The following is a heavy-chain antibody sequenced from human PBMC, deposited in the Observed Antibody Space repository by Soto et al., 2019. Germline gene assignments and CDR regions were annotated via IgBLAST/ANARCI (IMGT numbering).Heavy chain of an antibody. J-gene: IGHJ4*02. D-gene: IGHD3-10*01. CDR1: GFTFSSYA. V-gene: IGHV3-30*04. CDR3: ARDRITMVRGVLDY. CDR2: ISYDGSNK. Sequence: GGSLRLSCAASGFTFSSYAMHWVRQAPGKGLEWVAVISYDGSNKYYADSVKGRFTISRDNSKNTLYLQMNSLRAEDTAVYYCARDRITMVRGVLDYWGQGTLVTVSS.